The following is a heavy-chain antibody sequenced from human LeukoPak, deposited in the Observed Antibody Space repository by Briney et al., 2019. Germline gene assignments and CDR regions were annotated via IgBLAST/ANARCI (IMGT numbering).Heavy chain of an antibody. CDR2: IYYSGST. D-gene: IGHD1-26*01. CDR1: GGSISSSSYY. Sequence: SETLSLTCTVSGGSISSSSYYWGWLRQPPGKGLEWIGSIYYSGSTYYNPSLKSRVTISVDTSKNQFSLKLSSVTAADTAVYYCARQYSGSYSAYFDYWGQGTLVTVSS. CDR3: ARQYSGSYSAYFDY. J-gene: IGHJ4*02. V-gene: IGHV4-39*01.